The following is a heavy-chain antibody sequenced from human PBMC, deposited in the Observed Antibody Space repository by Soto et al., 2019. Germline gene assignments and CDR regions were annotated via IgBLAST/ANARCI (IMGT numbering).Heavy chain of an antibody. CDR3: VHRRDRNDLAAFDL. V-gene: IGHV2-5*01. D-gene: IGHD6-25*01. CDR2: IYWNDDK. J-gene: IGHJ4*02. CDR1: VFPLRSNGVG. Sequence: QITVKESGPTLVKPPQTLTLTCAVTVFPLRSNGVGVGSIRWSPGKALEWLGIIYWNDDKRYSPSLQSRLTISKDTSRDQVVLTMTNIDPVDTATYSCVHRRDRNDLAAFDLGAQGTRVAVSS.